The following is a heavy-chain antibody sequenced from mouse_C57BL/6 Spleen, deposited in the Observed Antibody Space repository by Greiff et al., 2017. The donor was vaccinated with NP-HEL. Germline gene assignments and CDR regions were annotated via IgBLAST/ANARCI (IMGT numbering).Heavy chain of an antibody. CDR2: IYPRAGST. CDR1: GYTFTDHT. D-gene: IGHD2-1*01. J-gene: IGHJ2*01. Sequence: VQLQQSDAELVKPGASVKISCKVSGYTFTDHTIHWMQQRPEQGLEWIGYIYPRAGSTKYNEKFKGKATLTADKSSSTAYMQLNSLTSEDSAVYFCARDYYGNYPFDYWGKGTTLTVSS. CDR3: ARDYYGNYPFDY. V-gene: IGHV1-78*01.